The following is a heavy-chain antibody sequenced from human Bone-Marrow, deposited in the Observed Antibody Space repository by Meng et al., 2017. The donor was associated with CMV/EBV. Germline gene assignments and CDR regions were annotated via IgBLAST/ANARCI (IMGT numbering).Heavy chain of an antibody. J-gene: IGHJ4*02. D-gene: IGHD6-19*01. CDR3: ARSSGWSRFDY. V-gene: IGHV1-2*02. CDR2: INPNTDT. Sequence: QGQVVRLGAEVKKPGASVKGSCKASGYTLPDYYIHWVRQAPGQWLEWMGWINPNTDTNYAQTFQGRVTMTRDMSINTAYMELSRLTSGDTAVYYCARSSGWSRFDYWGQGTLVTVSS. CDR1: GYTLPDYY.